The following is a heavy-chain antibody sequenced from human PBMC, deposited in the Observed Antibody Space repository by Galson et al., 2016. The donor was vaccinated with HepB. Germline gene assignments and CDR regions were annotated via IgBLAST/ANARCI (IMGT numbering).Heavy chain of an antibody. Sequence: ETLSLTCTVSGGSISSNFWSWIRQPPGKGLEWIGSIYYSGNTNYNPSLKNRVTMSVDTSKNQFSLTLSSVTAADTSVYYCASLGNYTFWMGYPNYYYYHAMDVWGQGTTGTVS. J-gene: IGHJ6*02. CDR1: GGSISSNF. V-gene: IGHV4-59*08. CDR2: IYYSGNT. CDR3: ASLGNYTFWMGYPNYYYYHAMDV. D-gene: IGHD3-3*01.